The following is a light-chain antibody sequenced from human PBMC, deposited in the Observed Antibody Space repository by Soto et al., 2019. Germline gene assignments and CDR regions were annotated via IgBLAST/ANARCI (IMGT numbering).Light chain of an antibody. V-gene: IGKV4-1*01. Sequence: DIVMTQSPDSLAVSLGERATINCKSSQSVLYSSNNKNYLAWYQQKPGQPPKLLIYWASTRESGVPDRFSGSGSGTDFTLTISSLQADDVAVYSCQQYYSPPYTFGQGTKLEIK. CDR1: QSVLYSSNNKNY. J-gene: IGKJ2*01. CDR3: QQYYSPPYT. CDR2: WAS.